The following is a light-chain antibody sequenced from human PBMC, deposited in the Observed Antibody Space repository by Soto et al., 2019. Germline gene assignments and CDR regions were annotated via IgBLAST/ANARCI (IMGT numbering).Light chain of an antibody. J-gene: IGLJ3*02. V-gene: IGLV2-18*01. Sequence: QSVLTQPPSVSGSPGQSVTISCTGTSSDVGSYNRVSWYQQPPGTAPKLMIYEVSNRPSGVPDRFFGSKSGNTASLTISGLQAEDEADYYCSLYTSSSTVFGGRTKLTVL. CDR3: SLYTSSSTV. CDR2: EVS. CDR1: SSDVGSYNR.